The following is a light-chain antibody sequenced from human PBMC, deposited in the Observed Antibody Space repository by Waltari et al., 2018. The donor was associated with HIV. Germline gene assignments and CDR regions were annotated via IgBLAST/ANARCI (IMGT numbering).Light chain of an antibody. CDR2: KAS. CDR3: QQYSSYWT. V-gene: IGKV1-5*03. Sequence: DIQMAQSPSNLSASVGDRVTITCRASQSINTWLAWYHQKPGGAPQLLVYKASTLENGVPSRFSGSGSGTEFTLTISRLQPDDVGFYYCQQYSSYWTFGQDTKVQVK. J-gene: IGKJ1*01. CDR1: QSINTW.